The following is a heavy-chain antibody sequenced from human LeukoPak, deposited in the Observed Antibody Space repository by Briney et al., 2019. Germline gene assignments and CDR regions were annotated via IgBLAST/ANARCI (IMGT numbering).Heavy chain of an antibody. V-gene: IGHV4-59*01. CDR2: IYYSVST. Sequence: SETLSLTCTVSGGSISSDYWSWIRQRPGKGLEWSGYIYYSVSTNYNPSPKSRVTISVDTSKNQFSLKLSFVTAADTAVYYCARGPSGSSGYYGPHDAFDIWGQGTMVTVSS. CDR3: ARGPSGSSGYYGPHDAFDI. D-gene: IGHD3-22*01. CDR1: GGSISSDY. J-gene: IGHJ3*02.